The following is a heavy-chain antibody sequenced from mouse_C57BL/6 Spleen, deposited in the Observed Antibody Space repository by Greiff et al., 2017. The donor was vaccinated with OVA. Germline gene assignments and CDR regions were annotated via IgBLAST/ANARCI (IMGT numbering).Heavy chain of an antibody. CDR1: GYAFTNYL. D-gene: IGHD4-1*01. J-gene: IGHJ2*01. V-gene: IGHV1-54*01. CDR3: ARRTSWDNFDY. CDR2: INPGSGGT. Sequence: QVQLKQSGAELVRPGTSVKVSCKASGYAFTNYLIEWVKQRPGQGLEWIGVINPGSGGTNYNEKFKGKATLTADKSSSTAYMQLSSLTSEDSAVYFCARRTSWDNFDYWGQGTTLTVSS.